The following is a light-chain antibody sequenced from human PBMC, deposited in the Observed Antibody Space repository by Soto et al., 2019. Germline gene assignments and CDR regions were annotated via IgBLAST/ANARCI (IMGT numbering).Light chain of an antibody. Sequence: QSALTQPASVSGSPGQSITISCTGTSSDIGSYDLVSWYQQHPGTAPKLIIYEVTKRPSGVSTRFSGSKSGNTASLTISGLQAVDEADYYCCSFADFTYVFGTGTKVP. CDR2: EVT. V-gene: IGLV2-23*02. CDR3: CSFADFTYV. CDR1: SSDIGSYDL. J-gene: IGLJ1*01.